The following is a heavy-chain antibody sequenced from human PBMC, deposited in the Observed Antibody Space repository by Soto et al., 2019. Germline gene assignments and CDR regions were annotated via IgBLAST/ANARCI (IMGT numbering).Heavy chain of an antibody. J-gene: IGHJ4*02. CDR1: GFTFSDYY. V-gene: IGHV3-11*01. D-gene: IGHD3-22*01. Sequence: GGSLRLSCAASGFTFSDYYMSWIRQAPGKGLEWVSYISSSGSTIYYADSVKGRFTISRDNAKNSLYLQMNSLRAEDTAVYYCAREGLYYYDSSGYFDYWGQGTLVTVSS. CDR2: ISSSGSTI. CDR3: AREGLYYYDSSGYFDY.